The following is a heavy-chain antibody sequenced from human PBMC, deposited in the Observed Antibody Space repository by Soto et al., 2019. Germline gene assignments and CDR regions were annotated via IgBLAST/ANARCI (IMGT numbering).Heavy chain of an antibody. J-gene: IGHJ4*02. V-gene: IGHV2-5*02. CDR1: GFSLSTSGVG. D-gene: IGHD2-15*01. CDR2: IFWDDDK. CDR3: AHRRYCSGGSCYDY. Sequence: QITLKESGPTLVKPTQTLTLTCTFSGFSLSTSGVGVGWIRQPPGKALEWLAVIFWDDDKRYSPSLKDRLTITKDTSKNKWVLTMTNMDPADTATYYCAHRRYCSGGSCYDYRGQGTLVTVSS.